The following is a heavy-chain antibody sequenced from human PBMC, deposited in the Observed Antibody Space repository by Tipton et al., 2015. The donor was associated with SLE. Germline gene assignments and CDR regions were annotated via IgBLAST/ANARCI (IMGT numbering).Heavy chain of an antibody. Sequence: TLSLTCTVSGGSISSYYWSWIRQPPGKGLEWIGYIYYSGSTNYSGSTNYNPSLKSRVTISVDTSKNQFSLKLSSVTAADTAVYYCARKRKGMGIWGQGTMVTVSS. D-gene: IGHD5-24*01. V-gene: IGHV4-59*12. CDR1: GGSISSYY. CDR2: IYYSGSTNYSGST. J-gene: IGHJ3*02. CDR3: ARKRKGMGI.